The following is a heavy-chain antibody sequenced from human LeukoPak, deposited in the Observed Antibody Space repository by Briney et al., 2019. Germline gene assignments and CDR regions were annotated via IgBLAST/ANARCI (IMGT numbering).Heavy chain of an antibody. D-gene: IGHD3-9*01. CDR1: GYTFTSNY. V-gene: IGHV1-46*01. CDR3: ARTRGYYDILTGYLDY. Sequence: ASVKVSCKASGYTFTSNYIHWVRQAPGQGLEWMGMIYPRDGSTSYAQKFQGRVTITADESTSTAYMELSSLRSEDTAVYYCARTRGYYDILTGYLDYWGQGTLVTVSS. J-gene: IGHJ4*02. CDR2: IYPRDGST.